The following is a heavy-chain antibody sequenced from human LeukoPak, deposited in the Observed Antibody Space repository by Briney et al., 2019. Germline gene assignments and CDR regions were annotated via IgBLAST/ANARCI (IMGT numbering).Heavy chain of an antibody. CDR1: GFTFSSYA. D-gene: IGHD1-1*01. J-gene: IGHJ4*02. CDR3: TRDDGTSVKYYFDY. V-gene: IGHV3-33*08. Sequence: GGSLRLSCAASGFTFSSYAMSWVRQAPGKGLEWVTLIWYDGNNKYYADSVKGRFTISRDNSKNTLYLQMNSLRAEDTAVYYCTRDDGTSVKYYFDYWGQGTLVTVSS. CDR2: IWYDGNNK.